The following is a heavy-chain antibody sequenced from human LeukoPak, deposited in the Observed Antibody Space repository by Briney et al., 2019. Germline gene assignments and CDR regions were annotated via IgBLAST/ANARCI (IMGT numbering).Heavy chain of an antibody. V-gene: IGHV3-7*01. J-gene: IGHJ4*02. CDR3: ARGGTFVSDY. Sequence: GGSLRLSCAASGFTFSSNSMNWVRQAPGKGLEWVANIKEDGSEKYYVDSMKGRFTVSRDNAKNSLYLQMDSLRADDTAVYYCARGGTFVSDYWGQGTLVTVSS. CDR1: GFTFSSNS. D-gene: IGHD1-1*01. CDR2: IKEDGSEK.